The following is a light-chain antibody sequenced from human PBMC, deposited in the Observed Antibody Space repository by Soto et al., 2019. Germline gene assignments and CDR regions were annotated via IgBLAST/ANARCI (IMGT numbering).Light chain of an antibody. Sequence: EIVLTQSPGTLSLSPGERATLSCRASKTISSSYLAWYQQKPGQAPRLLIYGASSRATGIPDRFSGSGSGTDFTLTISRLEPEDYAVYDCQQYGSSSWTFGQGTKVEIK. CDR2: GAS. V-gene: IGKV3-20*01. CDR3: QQYGSSSWT. CDR1: KTISSSY. J-gene: IGKJ1*01.